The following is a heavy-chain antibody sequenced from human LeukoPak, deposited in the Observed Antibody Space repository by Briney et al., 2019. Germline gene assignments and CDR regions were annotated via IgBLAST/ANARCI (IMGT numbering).Heavy chain of an antibody. CDR1: GFTFSNYA. CDR2: ISASGGST. Sequence: GESLRLSCVASGFTFSNYALSWVRQAPGKGLECVSVISASGGSTFYTNSVKGRFTISRDDSRNTLYLQMNSLRAEDTAVYYCAKAITIIRGVPLGMDVWGQGSTVSVSS. V-gene: IGHV3-23*01. J-gene: IGHJ6*02. CDR3: AKAITIIRGVPLGMDV. D-gene: IGHD3-10*01.